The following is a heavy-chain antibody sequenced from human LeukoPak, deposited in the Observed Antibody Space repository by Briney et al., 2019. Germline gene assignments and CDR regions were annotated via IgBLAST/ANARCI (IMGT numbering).Heavy chain of an antibody. J-gene: IGHJ3*02. CDR1: VFTFSSYG. CDR2: IWYDGSKK. Sequence: GGSLRLSCAASVFTFSSYGMHWVRQAPGKGLEWVAVIWYDGSKKYYADSVKGRFTISRDNSKNRLYLQMNSLRAEDTAVYYCAREGSSYPGSAFDIWGQGTMVTVSS. D-gene: IGHD6-13*01. CDR3: AREGSSYPGSAFDI. V-gene: IGHV3-33*01.